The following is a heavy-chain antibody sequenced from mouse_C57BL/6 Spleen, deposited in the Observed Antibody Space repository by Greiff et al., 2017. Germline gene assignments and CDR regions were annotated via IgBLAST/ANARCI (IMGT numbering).Heavy chain of an antibody. V-gene: IGHV5-17*01. CDR3: AREDYGSSYVGDMDD. J-gene: IGHJ4*01. CDR1: GFTFSDYG. D-gene: IGHD1-1*01. CDR2: ISSGSSTI. Sequence: EVQVVESGGGLVKPGGSLKLSCAASGFTFSDYGMHWVRQAPEKGLEWVAYISSGSSTIYYADTVKGRFTISRDNAKNTLFLQMTSLRSEDTAMYYCAREDYGSSYVGDMDDWGQGTSVTVSS.